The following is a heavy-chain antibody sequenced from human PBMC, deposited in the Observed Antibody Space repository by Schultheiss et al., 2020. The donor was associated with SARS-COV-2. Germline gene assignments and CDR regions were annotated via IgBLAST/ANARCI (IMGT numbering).Heavy chain of an antibody. CDR1: GFTFSSYN. CDR3: AKGVVSGWTYYFDY. Sequence: GGSLRLSCAASGFTFSSYNMNWVRQAPGKGLEWVSSISSSSSYIYYADSVKGRFTISRDNAKNTLYLQMNSLRAEDTAVYYCAKGVVSGWTYYFDYWGQGTLVTVSS. CDR2: ISSSSSYI. D-gene: IGHD6-19*01. J-gene: IGHJ4*02. V-gene: IGHV3-21*04.